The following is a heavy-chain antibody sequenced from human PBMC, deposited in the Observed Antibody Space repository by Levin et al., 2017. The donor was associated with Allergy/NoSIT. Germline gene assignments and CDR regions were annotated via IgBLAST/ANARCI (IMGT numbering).Heavy chain of an antibody. D-gene: IGHD3-9*01. CDR3: ARRDLTGYYDY. V-gene: IGHV4-59*08. J-gene: IGHJ4*02. CDR2: VFFGGTT. Sequence: SQTLSLTCTVSGGSVSNYYWSWYRQPPGKGLEWIGFVFFGGTTKYNPSLESRLSLSMDTSKNQLSLRLTSMTAADTAIYHCARRDLTGYYDYWGQGTLVTVSS. CDR1: GGSVSNYY.